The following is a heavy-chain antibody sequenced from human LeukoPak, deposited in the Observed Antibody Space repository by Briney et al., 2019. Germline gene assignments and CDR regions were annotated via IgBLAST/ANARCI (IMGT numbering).Heavy chain of an antibody. CDR1: RFSFSSYG. CDR3: AKDHANTPVVTN. J-gene: IGHJ4*02. V-gene: IGHV3-30*02. CDR2: LQYDRTNV. D-gene: IGHD2-21*02. Sequence: GGSLRLSCAASRFSFSSYGMHWVRQAPGKGLEWVAYLQYDRTNVQYADSVRGRFTISRDNSKNTVDLQMNNLRAEDTAIYYCAKDHANTPVVTNWGQGILVSVSS.